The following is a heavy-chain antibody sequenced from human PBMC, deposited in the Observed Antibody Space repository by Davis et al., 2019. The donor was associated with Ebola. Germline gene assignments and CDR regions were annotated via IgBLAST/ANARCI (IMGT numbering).Heavy chain of an antibody. V-gene: IGHV4-34*01. J-gene: IGHJ6*02. CDR1: GGSFSGYY. CDR3: TSMVDTAMGYYYYYYGMDV. CDR2: INHSGST. Sequence: SETLSLTCAVYGGSFSGYYWSWIRQPPGKGLEWIGEINHSGSTNYNPSLKSRVTISVDTSKNQFSLKLSSVTAADTAVYYCTSMVDTAMGYYYYYYGMDVWGQGTTVTVSS. D-gene: IGHD5-18*01.